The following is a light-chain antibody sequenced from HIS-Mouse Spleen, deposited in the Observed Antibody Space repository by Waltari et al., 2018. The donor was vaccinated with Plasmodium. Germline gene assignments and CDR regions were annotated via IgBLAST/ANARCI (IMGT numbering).Light chain of an antibody. CDR1: KLGEKY. CDR2: QGS. Sequence: SYELTQPPSVSVSPGQTASITCSGDKLGEKYACWYQQKPGQSPLLVIYQGSKRPSGTPDRFSGSNSGNTATLTIGGTQAMDEADYYCQAWDSSTAVFGGGTKLTVL. CDR3: QAWDSSTAV. V-gene: IGLV3-1*01. J-gene: IGLJ3*02.